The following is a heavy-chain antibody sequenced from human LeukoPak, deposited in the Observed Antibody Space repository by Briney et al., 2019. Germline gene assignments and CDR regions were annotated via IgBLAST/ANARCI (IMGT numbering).Heavy chain of an antibody. CDR3: AGRVEVRGVIKWDY. J-gene: IGHJ4*02. Sequence: SETLSLTCTVSGGSISSYYWSWIRQPPGKGLEWIGEINHSGSTNYNPSLKSRVTISVDTSKNQFSLKLSSVTAADTAVYYCAGRVEVRGVIKWDYWGQGTLVTVSS. CDR1: GGSISSYY. CDR2: INHSGST. D-gene: IGHD3-10*01. V-gene: IGHV4-59*12.